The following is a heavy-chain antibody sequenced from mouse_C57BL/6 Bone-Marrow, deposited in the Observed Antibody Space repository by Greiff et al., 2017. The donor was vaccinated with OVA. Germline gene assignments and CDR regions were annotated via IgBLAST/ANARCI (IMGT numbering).Heavy chain of an antibody. CDR1: GYTFTDYY. V-gene: IGHV1-76*01. J-gene: IGHJ2*01. CDR3: ARPYDGYYEDFDY. Sequence: QVQLQQSGAELVRPGASVKLSCKASGYTFTDYYINWVKQRPGQGLEWIARIYPGSGNTYYNEKVKGKATLTAEKSSSTAYMQLSSLTSEDSAVYFCARPYDGYYEDFDYWGQGTTLTVSS. CDR2: IYPGSGNT. D-gene: IGHD2-3*01.